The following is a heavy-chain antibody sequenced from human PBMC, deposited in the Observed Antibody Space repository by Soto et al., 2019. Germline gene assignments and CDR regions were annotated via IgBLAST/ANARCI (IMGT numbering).Heavy chain of an antibody. CDR3: ARWLSWSLDY. Sequence: ASVKVSSKASGYTFTSYAIHWVRQAPGQRLEWMGWINAGNGNTKYSQKFQGRVTFTGDTYASTAYMELSSLRSEDTSVYYCARWLSWSLDYWGQGNLVTVS. J-gene: IGHJ4*02. CDR1: GYTFTSYA. D-gene: IGHD5-12*01. CDR2: INAGNGNT. V-gene: IGHV1-3*01.